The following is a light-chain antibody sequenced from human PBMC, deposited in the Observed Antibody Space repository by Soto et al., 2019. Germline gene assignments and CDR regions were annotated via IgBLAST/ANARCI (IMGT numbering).Light chain of an antibody. CDR1: QSVSSNY. V-gene: IGKV3D-20*02. CDR3: QQRRNWPQSLT. Sequence: EIVLTQSPGTLALCPGERATLSCRASQSVSSNYLAWYQQKPGQAPRLLIYGASSRATGIPARFSGSGSGTDFTLTISSLEPEDFAVYYCQQRRNWPQSLTFGGGTKVDIK. J-gene: IGKJ4*01. CDR2: GAS.